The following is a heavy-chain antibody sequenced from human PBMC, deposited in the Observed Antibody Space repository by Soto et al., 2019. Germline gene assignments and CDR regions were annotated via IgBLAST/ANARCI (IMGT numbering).Heavy chain of an antibody. V-gene: IGHV4-4*07. Sequence: PSETLSLTCTVSGGSISSYYWSWIRQPAGKGLEWIGRIYTSGSTNYNPSLKSRVTMSVDTSKNQFSLKLSSVTAADTAVYYCARNNDNWNDGCMDVWGQGTTVTVSS. D-gene: IGHD1-1*01. CDR1: GGSISSYY. CDR2: IYTSGST. J-gene: IGHJ6*02. CDR3: ARNNDNWNDGCMDV.